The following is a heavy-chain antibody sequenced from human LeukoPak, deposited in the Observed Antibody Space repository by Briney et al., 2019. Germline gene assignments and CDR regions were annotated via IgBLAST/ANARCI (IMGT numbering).Heavy chain of an antibody. CDR1: GFNVSGNY. CDR2: IHSDGMT. J-gene: IGHJ3*01. V-gene: IGHV3-53*01. CDR3: ARDKVVIFRPFSNFDV. Sequence: PGGSLRLSCAASGFNVSGNYMTWVRQAPGKGLEWVSIIHSDGMTYYADSVKGRFTISRDSSKNTVYLQMNSLRAEDTAVYYCARDKVVIFRPFSNFDVWGQGTMVTVSS. D-gene: IGHD2/OR15-2a*01.